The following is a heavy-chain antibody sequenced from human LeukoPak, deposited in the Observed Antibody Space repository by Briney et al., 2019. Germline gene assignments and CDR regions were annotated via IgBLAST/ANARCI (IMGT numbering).Heavy chain of an antibody. V-gene: IGHV3-23*01. D-gene: IGHD3-22*01. CDR3: AKRGVVIRVILVGFHKEAYYFDS. Sequence: PGGSLRLSCAVSGITLSNYGMSWVRQAPGKGLEWAAGMSDSGGRTNYADSVKGRFTISRDNPKNTLYLQMNSLRAEDTAVYFCAKRGVVIRVILVGFHKEAYYFDSWGQGALVTVSS. CDR1: GITLSNYG. J-gene: IGHJ4*02. CDR2: MSDSGGRT.